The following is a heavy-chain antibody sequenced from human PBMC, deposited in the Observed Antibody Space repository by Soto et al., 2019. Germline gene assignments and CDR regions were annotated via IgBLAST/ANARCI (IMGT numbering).Heavy chain of an antibody. D-gene: IGHD4-4*01. CDR3: AKDLFSFYSNYGYYYYYGMDV. Sequence: GGSLRLSCAASGFTFSSYGMHWVRQAPGKGLEWVAVISYDGSNKYYADSVKGRFTISRDNSKNTLYLQMNSLRAEDTAVYYCAKDLFSFYSNYGYYYYYGMDVWGQGTTVTVSS. CDR2: ISYDGSNK. V-gene: IGHV3-30*18. CDR1: GFTFSSYG. J-gene: IGHJ6*02.